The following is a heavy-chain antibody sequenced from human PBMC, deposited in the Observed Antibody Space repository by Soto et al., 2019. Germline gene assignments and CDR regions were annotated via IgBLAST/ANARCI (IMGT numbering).Heavy chain of an antibody. CDR3: AKERLGRRIDY. Sequence: EVLLLDSGGGLVQPGGSLRLSCAASGFTFSNYAMTWVRQAPGKGPEWISTVNNGGGGTYYADSVKGRFTISRDNSKNTLYLQVSSLRAEDTAVYYCAKERLGRRIDYWGQGILVTVSS. CDR2: VNNGGGGT. V-gene: IGHV3-23*01. J-gene: IGHJ4*02. D-gene: IGHD3-10*01. CDR1: GFTFSNYA.